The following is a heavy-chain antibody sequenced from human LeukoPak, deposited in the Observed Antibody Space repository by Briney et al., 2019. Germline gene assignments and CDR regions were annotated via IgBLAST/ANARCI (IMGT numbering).Heavy chain of an antibody. D-gene: IGHD3-3*01. Sequence: GGSLRLSCAASGFTFSSYVMSWVRQAPGKGLEWVSAISGSGGSTYYADSVKGRFTISRDNSKNTLYLQMNSLRAEDTAVYYCAKDSYYDFWSGYYPFDYWGQGTLVTVSS. CDR2: ISGSGGST. V-gene: IGHV3-23*01. CDR3: AKDSYYDFWSGYYPFDY. CDR1: GFTFSSYV. J-gene: IGHJ4*02.